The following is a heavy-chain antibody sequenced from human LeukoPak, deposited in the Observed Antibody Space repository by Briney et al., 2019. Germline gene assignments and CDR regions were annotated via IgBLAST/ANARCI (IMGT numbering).Heavy chain of an antibody. CDR3: ARNIRIQLWLLSSGY. V-gene: IGHV1-8*01. Sequence: ASVKASCKASGYTFTSYDINWVRQATGQGLEWMGWMNPNSGNTGYAQKFQGRVTMTRNTSISTAYMELSSLRSEDTAVYYCARNIRIQLWLLSSGYWGQGTLVTVSS. J-gene: IGHJ4*02. D-gene: IGHD5-18*01. CDR1: GYTFTSYD. CDR2: MNPNSGNT.